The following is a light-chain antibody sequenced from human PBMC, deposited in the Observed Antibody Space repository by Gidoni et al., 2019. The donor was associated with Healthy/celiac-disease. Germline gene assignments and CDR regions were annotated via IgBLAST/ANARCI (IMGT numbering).Light chain of an antibody. Sequence: EIVLTQSPAPLSLSPGERPTLSCRASQSVSSYLAWYQQRPGQAPRLLIYVASHSATGIPPRCSGRWSGTDCTLTISILEPEDFAVYYCQQRSNWPLTFGGGTKVEIK. CDR3: QQRSNWPLT. J-gene: IGKJ4*01. CDR1: QSVSSY. CDR2: VAS. V-gene: IGKV3-11*01.